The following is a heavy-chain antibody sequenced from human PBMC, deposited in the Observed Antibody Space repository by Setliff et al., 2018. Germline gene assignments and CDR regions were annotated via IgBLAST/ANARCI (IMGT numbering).Heavy chain of an antibody. Sequence: ASVKVSCKASGYTFTSYGISWVRQVPGQGLEWMGWISAYNGNTNYAQKLQGRVTMTTDTSTSTAYMELRSLRSDDTAVYYSARVVGDYDYEDYYYYGMDVWGQGTTVTVSS. V-gene: IGHV1-18*01. D-gene: IGHD4-17*01. CDR3: ARVVGDYDYEDYYYYGMDV. J-gene: IGHJ6*02. CDR1: GYTFTSYG. CDR2: ISAYNGNT.